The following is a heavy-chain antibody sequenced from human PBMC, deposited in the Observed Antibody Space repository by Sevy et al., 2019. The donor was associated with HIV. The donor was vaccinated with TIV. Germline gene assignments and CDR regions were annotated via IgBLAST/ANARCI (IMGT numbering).Heavy chain of an antibody. V-gene: IGHV3-30*18. CDR3: AKRDLNHQFLLDF. CDR2: ISGDGSDT. J-gene: IGHJ4*02. D-gene: IGHD2-21*01. Sequence: GGSLRLSCAASGFTFDRYFMHWVRQAPGKGLEWLAVISGDGSDTSYADSLRGRFTISRDNSKNTLFLQMNRLGTEDTAVYFCAKRDLNHQFLLDFWGQGTLVIVSS. CDR1: GFTFDRYF.